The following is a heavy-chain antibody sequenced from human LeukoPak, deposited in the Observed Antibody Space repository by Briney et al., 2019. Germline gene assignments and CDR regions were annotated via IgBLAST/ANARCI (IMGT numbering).Heavy chain of an antibody. V-gene: IGHV1-46*01. CDR1: GGTFSSYA. J-gene: IGHJ6*02. D-gene: IGHD3-10*01. Sequence: GASVKVSCKASGGTFSSYAISWVRQAPGRGLEWMGIINPSGGSTSYAQKFQGRVTMTRDTSTSTVYMELSSLRSEDTAVYYCARGTTITMVRGVIRNYYYYYGMDVWGQGTTVTVSS. CDR3: ARGTTITMVRGVIRNYYYYYGMDV. CDR2: INPSGGST.